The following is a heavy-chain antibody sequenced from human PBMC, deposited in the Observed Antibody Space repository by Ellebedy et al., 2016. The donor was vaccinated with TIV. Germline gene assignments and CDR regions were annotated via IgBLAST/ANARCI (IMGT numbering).Heavy chain of an antibody. Sequence: GESLKISCAASGFTFSRFPMHWARQAPGKGLEYVSGISSDGGTTYYANSVKGRFTISRDDSKNTLYLHMGSLRAEDMAVYYCARDHNGGRLGVAEDYWGQGTLVTVSS. CDR1: GFTFSRFP. CDR3: ARDHNGGRLGVAEDY. D-gene: IGHD3-16*01. CDR2: ISSDGGTT. J-gene: IGHJ4*02. V-gene: IGHV3-64*01.